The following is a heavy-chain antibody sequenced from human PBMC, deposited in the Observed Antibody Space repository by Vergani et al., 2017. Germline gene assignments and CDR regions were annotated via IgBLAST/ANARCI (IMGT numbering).Heavy chain of an antibody. J-gene: IGHJ2*01. V-gene: IGHV4-30-4*01. CDR3: ARADYGGNRYWYFDL. CDR1: GGSISSGDYY. Sequence: QVQLQESGPGLVKPSQTLSLTCTVSGGSISSGDYYWSWIHQPPGKGLEWIGYIYYSGSTYYNPSLKSRVTISVDTSKNQFPRKLSSVTAADTAVYYCARADYGGNRYWYFDLWGRGTLVTVSS. CDR2: IYYSGST. D-gene: IGHD4-23*01.